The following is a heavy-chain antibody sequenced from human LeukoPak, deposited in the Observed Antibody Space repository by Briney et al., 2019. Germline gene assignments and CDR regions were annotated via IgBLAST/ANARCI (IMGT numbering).Heavy chain of an antibody. CDR2: INPTGGST. V-gene: IGHV1-46*01. Sequence: GASVKVSCKASGYTFTSYYMHWVRQAPGQGLEWMGLINPTGGSTGYAQKFQGRVTMTRDTSISTAYMELSRLRSEDTAVYYCARGRMVYANSFDYWGQGTLVTVSS. D-gene: IGHD2-8*01. J-gene: IGHJ4*02. CDR3: ARGRMVYANSFDY. CDR1: GYTFTSYY.